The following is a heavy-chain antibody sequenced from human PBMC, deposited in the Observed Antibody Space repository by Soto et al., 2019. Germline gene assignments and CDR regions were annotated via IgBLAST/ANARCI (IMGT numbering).Heavy chain of an antibody. J-gene: IGHJ6*02. D-gene: IGHD3-10*01. CDR1: GFTFSSYA. V-gene: IGHV3-23*01. CDR3: ATIQFFGSVSYYSDYYYYYGMDV. CDR2: ISGSGGST. Sequence: GGSLRLSCAASGFTFSSYAMSWVRQAPGKGLEWVSAISGSGGSTYYADSVKGRFTISRDNSKNTLYLQMNSLRAEDTAVYYCATIQFFGSVSYYSDYYYYYGMDVWGQGTTVTV.